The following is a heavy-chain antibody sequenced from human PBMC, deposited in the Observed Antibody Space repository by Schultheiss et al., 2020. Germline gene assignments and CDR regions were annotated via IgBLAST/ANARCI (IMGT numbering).Heavy chain of an antibody. CDR1: GFTFSSYS. J-gene: IGHJ6*02. Sequence: GGSLRLSCAASGFTFSSYSMNWVRQAPGKGLEWVSSISSSSSYIYYADSVKGRFTISRDNAKNTLYLQMNSLRAEDTAVYYCARDPVIAAAIWYYYYGMDVWGQGTTVTVSS. CDR2: ISSSSSYI. D-gene: IGHD6-13*01. CDR3: ARDPVIAAAIWYYYYGMDV. V-gene: IGHV3-21*01.